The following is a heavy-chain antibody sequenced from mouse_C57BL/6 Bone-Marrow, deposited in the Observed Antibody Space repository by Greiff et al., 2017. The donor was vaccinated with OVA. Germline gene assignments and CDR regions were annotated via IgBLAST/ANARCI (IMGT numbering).Heavy chain of an antibody. CDR2: IYPGDGDT. J-gene: IGHJ4*01. CDR3: ARRLRRDLYYAMDY. Sequence: QVQLQQSGPELVKPGASVKISCKASGYAFSSSWMNWVKQRPGKGLEWIGRIYPGDGDTNYNGKFKGKATLTADKSSSTAYMQLSSLTSEDSAVYFCARRLRRDLYYAMDYWGQGTSVTVSS. D-gene: IGHD2-2*01. CDR1: GYAFSSSW. V-gene: IGHV1-82*01.